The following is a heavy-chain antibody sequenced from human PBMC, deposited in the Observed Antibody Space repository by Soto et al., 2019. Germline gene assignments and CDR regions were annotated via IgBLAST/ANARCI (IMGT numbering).Heavy chain of an antibody. Sequence: SETLSLTCPVSGCSISSGGYYWSWIRQHPGKGLEWIGYIYYSGSTYYNPSLKSRVTISVDTSKNQFSLKLSSVTAADTAVYYCARDFRSGYYFSYYYGMDVWGQGTTVTVSS. D-gene: IGHD3-22*01. CDR3: ARDFRSGYYFSYYYGMDV. J-gene: IGHJ6*02. CDR1: GCSISSGGYY. V-gene: IGHV4-31*03. CDR2: IYYSGST.